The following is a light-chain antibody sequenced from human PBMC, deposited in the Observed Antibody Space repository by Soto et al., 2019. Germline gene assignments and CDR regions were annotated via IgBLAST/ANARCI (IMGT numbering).Light chain of an antibody. CDR3: QQSYDMPWT. CDR2: AAY. J-gene: IGKJ1*01. V-gene: IGKV1-39*01. CDR1: QSISSW. Sequence: EIQLTHSPSPLSASVGDRDTITCRASQSISSWLAWYQQKPGKAPKLLIYAAYNLQGGVPSRFSGSGSGTDFTLTISSLQPEDFAAYYCQQSYDMPWTFGQGTKVDIK.